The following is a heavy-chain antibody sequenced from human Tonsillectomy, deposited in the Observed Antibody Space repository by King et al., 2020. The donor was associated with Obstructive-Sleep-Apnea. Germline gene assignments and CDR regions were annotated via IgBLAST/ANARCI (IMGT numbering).Heavy chain of an antibody. CDR2: ISSGGSPI. J-gene: IGHJ4*02. CDR1: GFTFTDYY. V-gene: IGHV3-11*01. Sequence: VQLVQSGGGLVKPGGSLRLSCAASGFTFTDYYMSWIRQAPGKGLEWVSYISSGGSPIYYADSSTVYYADSVKGRFTISRENAKKSLYLQMKRLRAEDTAVYYCARXXFWXVLKXXXXXXQGTLVTVSS. D-gene: IGHD3-3*01. CDR3: ARXXFWXVLKXXXX.